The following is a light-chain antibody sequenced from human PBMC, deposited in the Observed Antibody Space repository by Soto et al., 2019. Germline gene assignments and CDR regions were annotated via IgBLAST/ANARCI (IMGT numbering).Light chain of an antibody. Sequence: ILRTQSPSTLSVSPGERATLTCRASQSVSSNLAWYQQKPGQAPRLLIYDASTRATGISGSFSGSGSGTEFTLTISSLQSEDFEVYYCQQYNRWPLTFGGGTKVDIK. J-gene: IGKJ4*01. V-gene: IGKV3-15*01. CDR3: QQYNRWPLT. CDR1: QSVSSN. CDR2: DAS.